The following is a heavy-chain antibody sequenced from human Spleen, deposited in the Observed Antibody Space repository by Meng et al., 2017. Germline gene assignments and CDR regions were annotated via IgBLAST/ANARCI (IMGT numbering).Heavy chain of an antibody. V-gene: IGHV4-59*01. CDR1: GGSISSYY. Sequence: ESLKISCTVSGGSISSYYWSWIRQPPGKGLEWIGYISYSGSTNYNPSLKSRVTITVDTSKNQFSLKLSSVTAADTAVYYCAREGCGGDCYSGYYGMDVWGQGTTVTVSS. D-gene: IGHD2-21*02. CDR2: ISYSGST. CDR3: AREGCGGDCYSGYYGMDV. J-gene: IGHJ6*02.